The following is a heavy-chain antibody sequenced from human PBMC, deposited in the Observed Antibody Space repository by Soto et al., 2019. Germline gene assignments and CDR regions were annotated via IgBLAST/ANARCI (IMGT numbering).Heavy chain of an antibody. V-gene: IGHV3-30*18. CDR2: ILHDGSKK. CDR3: AKDRGRSSGCFDF. CDR1: GFSFSSYG. J-gene: IGHJ4*02. Sequence: QVQLVESGGGVVQPGRSLRLSCAVSGFSFSSYGMHWVRQAPGKGLEWVALILHDGSKKYYADSVKGRFTISRDNSKNTLYLEMNSLRAEDTAVYYCAKDRGRSSGCFDFWGQGTLVTVSS. D-gene: IGHD6-19*01.